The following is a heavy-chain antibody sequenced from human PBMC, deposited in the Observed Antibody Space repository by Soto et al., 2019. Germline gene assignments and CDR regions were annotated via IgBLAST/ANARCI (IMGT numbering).Heavy chain of an antibody. V-gene: IGHV1-18*01. Sequence: QVQLVQSGDEVKKPGASVKVSGKASGYIFVNYGIAWVRQAPGQGLEWMGWISPYTGNTHTATKVQGRLTMTTDTSTSTGYMDLGGRTSDETVVYYWRMVDNYVTPSPQDVWGQGTTVTVSS. CDR3: RMVDNYVTPSPQDV. J-gene: IGHJ6*02. CDR2: ISPYTGNT. CDR1: GYIFVNYG. D-gene: IGHD3-16*01.